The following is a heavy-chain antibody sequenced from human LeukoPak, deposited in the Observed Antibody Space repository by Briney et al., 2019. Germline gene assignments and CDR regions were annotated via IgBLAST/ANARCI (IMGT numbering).Heavy chain of an antibody. J-gene: IGHJ3*02. CDR3: AKDRLTIDAFDI. CDR1: GFTFSSYA. V-gene: IGHV3-23*01. Sequence: PGGSLRLSCGASGFTFSSYAMSWVRQAPGKGLEWVSAITSNGGTTYYAHSVKGRFTISRDNSKNTLYLQMNSLRAEGTAVFYCAKDRLTIDAFDIWGQGTMVTVSS. CDR2: ITSNGGTT. D-gene: IGHD1-14*01.